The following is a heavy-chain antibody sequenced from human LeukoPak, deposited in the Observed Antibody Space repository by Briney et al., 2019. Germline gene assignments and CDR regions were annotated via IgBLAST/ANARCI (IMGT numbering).Heavy chain of an antibody. CDR3: ARDLVSGFDY. CDR2: ISYDGSNK. V-gene: IGHV3-30*03. Sequence: GGSLRLSCAASGFTFSTYSMNWARQAPGKGLEWVAVISYDGSNKYYADSVKGRFTISRDNSKNTLYLQMNSLRAEDTAVYYCARDLVSGFDYWGQGTLVTVSS. J-gene: IGHJ4*02. CDR1: GFTFSTYS.